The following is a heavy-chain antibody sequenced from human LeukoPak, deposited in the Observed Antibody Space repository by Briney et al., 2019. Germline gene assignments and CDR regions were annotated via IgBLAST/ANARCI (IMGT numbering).Heavy chain of an antibody. V-gene: IGHV4-59*01. D-gene: IGHD3-10*01. Sequence: SETLSLTCTVSGGSINSYYWTWIRQSPGKGLEWIGYVFHSGSTNYNPSLKNRVTITIDTSKNQFSLELTSMTAADTAIYYCARDGGTGSYYVYFDSWGQGTPVTVSS. CDR3: ARDGGTGSYYVYFDS. CDR2: VFHSGST. CDR1: GGSINSYY. J-gene: IGHJ4*02.